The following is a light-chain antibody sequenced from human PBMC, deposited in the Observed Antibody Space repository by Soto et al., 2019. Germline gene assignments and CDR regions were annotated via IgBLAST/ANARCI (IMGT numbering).Light chain of an antibody. CDR3: QQYNNWPYT. CDR2: GAS. Sequence: EIVMTQSPATLSVSPGERAALSCRASQSVSSNFAWYQQKPGQAPRLLIYGASTRATGIPARFSGSVSGTEFTLTISSLQSEDFAVYYCQQYNNWPYTFGQGTKLEI. CDR1: QSVSSN. V-gene: IGKV3-15*01. J-gene: IGKJ2*01.